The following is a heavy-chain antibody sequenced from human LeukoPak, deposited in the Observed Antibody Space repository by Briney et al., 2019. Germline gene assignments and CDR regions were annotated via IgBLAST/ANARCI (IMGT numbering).Heavy chain of an antibody. CDR3: AIHWGYCTSTDCPRYYFDY. CDR1: GYTFTSYG. V-gene: IGHV1-18*01. CDR2: ISAYNGNT. Sequence: EASVKVSCTASGYTFTSYGISWVRQAPGQGLEWMGWISAYNGNTNSAQKLQGRVTMTTDTFTSTAYMELRRLRSDDTAVYYCAIHWGYCTSTDCPRYYFDYWGQGTLVTVSS. J-gene: IGHJ4*02. D-gene: IGHD2-2*01.